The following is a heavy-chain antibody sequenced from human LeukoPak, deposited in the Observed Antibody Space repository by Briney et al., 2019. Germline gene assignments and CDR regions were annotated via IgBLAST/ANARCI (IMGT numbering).Heavy chain of an antibody. CDR2: IKSKISGGIT. J-gene: IGHJ3*02. CDR3: VTGVYGGSRGTGESDAFDI. D-gene: IGHD4-23*01. CDR1: GLTSSGYA. V-gene: IGHV3-15*01. Sequence: SGGSLRLSRAASGLTSSGYAMNAVRPAPPKGVEWVGRIKSKISGGITYYEAPVKGRFTISIEEPESKPYLQMDSLQTEDTAVYCCVTGVYGGSRGTGESDAFDIWGQGTMVTVSS.